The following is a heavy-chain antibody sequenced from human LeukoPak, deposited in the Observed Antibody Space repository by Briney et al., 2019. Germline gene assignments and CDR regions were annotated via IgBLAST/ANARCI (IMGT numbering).Heavy chain of an antibody. CDR1: GGTFSSYA. V-gene: IGHV1-69*13. CDR3: ARAEYSSSSGYYGMDV. Sequence: ASVKVSCKASGGTFSSYAISWVRQAPGQGLEWMGGIIPIFGTANYAQKFQGRVTITADESTSTAYMELSSLRSEDTAVYYCARAEYSSSSGYYGMDVWGQGTTVTVSS. J-gene: IGHJ6*02. CDR2: IIPIFGTA. D-gene: IGHD6-6*01.